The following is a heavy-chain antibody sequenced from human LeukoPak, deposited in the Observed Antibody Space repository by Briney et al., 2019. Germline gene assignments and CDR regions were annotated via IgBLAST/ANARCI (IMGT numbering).Heavy chain of an antibody. CDR3: AKLWGTRYSSSWSLFDY. V-gene: IGHV3-30*18. Sequence: GRSLRLSCAASGFTFSSYGMHWVRQAPGKGLEWVAVISYDGSNKYYADSVKGRFTISRDNSKNTLYLQMNSLRAEDTAVYYCAKLWGTRYSSSWSLFDYWGQGTLVTVSS. J-gene: IGHJ4*02. CDR2: ISYDGSNK. CDR1: GFTFSSYG. D-gene: IGHD6-13*01.